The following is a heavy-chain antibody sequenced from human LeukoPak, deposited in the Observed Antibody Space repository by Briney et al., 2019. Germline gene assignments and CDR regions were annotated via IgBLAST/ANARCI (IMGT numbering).Heavy chain of an antibody. CDR3: ARDGRGGAEFYFDN. V-gene: IGHV3-7*01. CDR1: GFTFSNYW. Sequence: GGSLRLSCAASGFTFSNYWMGWVRQPPGKGLQWVANIKDDGTEKYYVDSVKGRFTISRDNSQNTVYLELNSLRADDTAVYYCARDGRGGAEFYFDNWGQGILVTVSS. J-gene: IGHJ4*02. D-gene: IGHD3-10*01. CDR2: IKDDGTEK.